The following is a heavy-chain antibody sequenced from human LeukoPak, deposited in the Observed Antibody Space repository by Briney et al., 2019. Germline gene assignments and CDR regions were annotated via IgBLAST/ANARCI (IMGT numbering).Heavy chain of an antibody. V-gene: IGHV4-61*02. CDR3: SRVDSSGYYYSFDY. CDR1: GASISSGSYY. J-gene: IGHJ4*02. CDR2: IFASGST. Sequence: PSETLSLTCTVSGASISSGSYYWNWIRQPAGKGLEWIGRIFASGSTNYNPSLKSRVTISLDTSKNQLSLKLSSVTAADTAGYYLSRVDSSGYYYSFDYWGRGTLVPVSS. D-gene: IGHD3-22*01.